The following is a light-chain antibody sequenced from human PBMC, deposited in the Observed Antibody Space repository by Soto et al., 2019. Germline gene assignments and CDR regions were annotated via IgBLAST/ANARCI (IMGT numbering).Light chain of an antibody. Sequence: DIQMTQSPSTLSGSVGDRVTITCRASQTISSWLAWYQQKPGKAPKLLIYKASTLKSGVPSRFSGSGSGTEFTLTISSLQPDDFATYYCQHHNSYSEAFGQGTKEDIK. CDR1: QTISSW. CDR3: QHHNSYSEA. V-gene: IGKV1-5*03. J-gene: IGKJ1*01. CDR2: KAS.